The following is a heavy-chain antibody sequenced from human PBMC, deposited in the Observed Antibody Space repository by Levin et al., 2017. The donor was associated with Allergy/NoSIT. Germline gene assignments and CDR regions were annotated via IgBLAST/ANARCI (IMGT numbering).Heavy chain of an antibody. Sequence: SQTLSLTGAVSGGSISSGGYSWSWIRQPPGKGLEWIGNIYLSGSTYYNPSLKSRVTISVDRSKNQFSLNLSSVTAADTAVYYCARVAGYSYGYYFDYWGQGTLVTVSS. D-gene: IGHD5-18*01. CDR3: ARVAGYSYGYYFDY. CDR1: GGSISSGGYS. CDR2: IYLSGST. V-gene: IGHV4-30-2*01. J-gene: IGHJ4*02.